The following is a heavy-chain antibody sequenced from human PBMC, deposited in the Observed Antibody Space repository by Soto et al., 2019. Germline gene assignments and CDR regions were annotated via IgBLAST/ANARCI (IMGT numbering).Heavy chain of an antibody. CDR2: IDSGGDT. Sequence: VQLVESGGGLIQPGGSLRLSCAASGFIVSSNYMSWVRQAPGKGLEWVSIIDSGGDTYYADSVKGRFTISRDNSKNTVYLQMNSLRAEDTAVYFCAKDGNSRSFQNWGQGTLVTVSS. J-gene: IGHJ1*01. V-gene: IGHV3-53*01. D-gene: IGHD1-26*01. CDR3: AKDGNSRSFQN. CDR1: GFIVSSNY.